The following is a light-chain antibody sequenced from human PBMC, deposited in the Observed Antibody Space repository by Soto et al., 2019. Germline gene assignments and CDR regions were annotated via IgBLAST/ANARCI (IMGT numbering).Light chain of an antibody. CDR1: ENVRTF. CDR3: PQHSHWPPWT. CDR2: GAS. V-gene: IGKV3-11*01. J-gene: IGKJ1*01. Sequence: EVVLTQSPATLSLSPGDRATLSCRASENVRTFVDWYQQKPGPAPRLLIYGASNRATGIPARFSGSGSGTDFTLTISSLQHGEFAVYYCPQHSHWPPWTFGQGTRVEIQ.